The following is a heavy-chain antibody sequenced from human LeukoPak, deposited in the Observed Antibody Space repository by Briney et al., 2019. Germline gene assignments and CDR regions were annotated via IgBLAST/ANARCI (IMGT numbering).Heavy chain of an antibody. CDR2: MNPNSGNT. J-gene: IGHJ4*02. CDR1: GYTFTSYD. CDR3: ATFSPRLRYFDWLLPFDY. D-gene: IGHD3-9*01. Sequence: ASVKVSCKASGYTFTSYDINWVRQATGQGLEWMGWMNPNSGNTGYAQKFQGRVTMTRNTSISTAYMELSSLRSEDTAVYYCATFSPRLRYFDWLLPFDYWGQGTLVTVSS. V-gene: IGHV1-8*01.